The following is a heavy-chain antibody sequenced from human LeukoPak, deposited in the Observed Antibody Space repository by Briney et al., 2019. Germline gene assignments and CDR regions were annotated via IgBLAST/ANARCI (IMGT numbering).Heavy chain of an antibody. CDR1: GYTFTSYA. V-gene: IGHV1-3*01. CDR3: ARDYSGSYYRNTFDY. J-gene: IGHJ4*02. Sequence: GASVKVSCKASGYTFTSYAMHWVRQAPGQRLEWMGWINADNGNTKYSQKSQGRVTITRDTSASTAYMELSSLRSEDTAVYYCARDYSGSYYRNTFDYWGQGTLVTVSS. D-gene: IGHD1-26*01. CDR2: INADNGNT.